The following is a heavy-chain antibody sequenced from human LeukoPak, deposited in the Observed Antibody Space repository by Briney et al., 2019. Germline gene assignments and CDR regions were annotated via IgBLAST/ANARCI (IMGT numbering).Heavy chain of an antibody. J-gene: IGHJ4*02. CDR2: TRNKDNRYTT. CDR3: ARAGDYYSTGDC. D-gene: IGHD3-22*01. Sequence: GGSLRLSCVASGFSISTYWMSWVRQAPGKGLEWVGRTRNKDNRYTTEYAASVKGRFTISRDDSKNSLYLQMNSLKSEDTAVYYCARAGDYYSTGDCWGQGTLVTVSS. V-gene: IGHV3-72*01. CDR1: GFSISTYW.